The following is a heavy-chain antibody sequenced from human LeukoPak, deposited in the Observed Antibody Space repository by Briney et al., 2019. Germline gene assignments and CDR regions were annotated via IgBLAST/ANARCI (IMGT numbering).Heavy chain of an antibody. V-gene: IGHV4-31*03. CDR3: SRGLDSRKLGY. CDR2: IHPSGML. CDR1: GASFNSDDQY. Sequence: PSETLSLTCTVSGASFNSDDQYWNWVRQSPGKGLEWIGSIHPSGMLYNNPSLESRVTMSRDTSKNQFSLNLNSVTAANTAVYFCSRGLDSRKLGYWGQGILVTVSS. D-gene: IGHD3-22*01. J-gene: IGHJ4*02.